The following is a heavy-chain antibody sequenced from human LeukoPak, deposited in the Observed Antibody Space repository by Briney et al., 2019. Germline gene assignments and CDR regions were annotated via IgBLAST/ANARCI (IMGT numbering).Heavy chain of an antibody. Sequence: SETLSLTCTIPGHSIISGDYYWGWFRQPPGKGLEWTGYIYYSGSTYYNPSLKSRVTISVDTSKNQFSLKLSSVTAADTAVYYCARDSSGYQGFDYWGQGTLVTVSS. CDR2: IYYSGST. J-gene: IGHJ4*02. CDR3: ARDSSGYQGFDY. V-gene: IGHV4-30-4*01. D-gene: IGHD3-22*01. CDR1: GHSIISGDYY.